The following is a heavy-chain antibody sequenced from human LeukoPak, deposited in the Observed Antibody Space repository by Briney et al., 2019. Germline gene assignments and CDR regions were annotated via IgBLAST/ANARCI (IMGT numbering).Heavy chain of an antibody. V-gene: IGHV1-18*01. CDR3: ARGRQVVVTANSLDY. CDR2: ISAYNGNT. J-gene: IGHJ4*02. CDR1: GYTFTSYG. Sequence: ASVTVSCKASGYTFTSYGISWVRQAPGQGLEWMGWISAYNGNTNYAQKLQGRVTMTTDTSTSTAYMELRSLRSDDTAVYYCARGRQVVVTANSLDYWGQRTLVTVSS. D-gene: IGHD2-21*02.